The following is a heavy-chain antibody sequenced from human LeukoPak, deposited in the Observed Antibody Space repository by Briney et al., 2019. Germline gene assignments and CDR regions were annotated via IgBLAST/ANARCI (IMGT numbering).Heavy chain of an antibody. CDR2: VNPDSGGP. J-gene: IGHJ4*02. V-gene: IGHV1-2*02. CDR3: ARVGRASCYDY. D-gene: IGHD2-2*01. CDR1: GYTFTSYG. Sequence: ASVKVSCKASGYTFTSYGISWVRQAPGQRLEWMGWVNPDSGGPKYAQKFQGRVTMTRDTSISTDYMELTRLTSDDTAVYYCARVGRASCYDYWGQGTLVTVPS.